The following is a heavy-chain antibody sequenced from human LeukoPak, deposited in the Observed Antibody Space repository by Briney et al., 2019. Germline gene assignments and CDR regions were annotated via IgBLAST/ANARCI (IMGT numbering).Heavy chain of an antibody. J-gene: IGHJ4*02. CDR2: ISPYTGGT. D-gene: IGHD7-27*01. Sequence: ASVQVSYKASGYTFTAYYIHWVRQAPGQGLEWMGWISPYTGGTNYAQKFQGRVTITQDRSSNTVYMDLNRLTSDDTALYYCVRDHNSENWGSLGKWGQGTLVTVSS. V-gene: IGHV1-2*02. CDR1: GYTFTAYY. CDR3: VRDHNSENWGSLGK.